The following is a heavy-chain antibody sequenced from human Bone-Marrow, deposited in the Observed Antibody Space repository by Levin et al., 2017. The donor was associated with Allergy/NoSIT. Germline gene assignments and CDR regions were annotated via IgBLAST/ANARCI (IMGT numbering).Heavy chain of an antibody. CDR3: ARIYCTSTNCYGNYYYYHMDV. CDR1: GYSFTSHW. D-gene: IGHD2-2*01. Sequence: HGESLKISCKGSGYSFTSHWIGWVRQVPGEGLEWMGIIYPDDSETRYSPSFQGQVTISADKSISTAYLQWSSLKASDTAIYYCARIYCTSTNCYGNYYYYHMDVWGKGTSVTVSS. CDR2: IYPDDSET. J-gene: IGHJ6*03. V-gene: IGHV5-51*01.